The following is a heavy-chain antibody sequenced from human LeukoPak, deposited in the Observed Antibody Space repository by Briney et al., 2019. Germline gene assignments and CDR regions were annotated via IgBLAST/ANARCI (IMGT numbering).Heavy chain of an antibody. CDR2: INPNSGGA. J-gene: IGHJ4*02. Sequence: GASVKVSCKASGYTFTGYYMHWVRQAPGQGLEWMGWINPNSGGANYAQTFQGRVTMTRDTSISTAYMELSRLRSDDTAVYYCARVTDYYDSSDDWGQGTLVTVSS. CDR1: GYTFTGYY. V-gene: IGHV1-2*02. D-gene: IGHD3-22*01. CDR3: ARVTDYYDSSDD.